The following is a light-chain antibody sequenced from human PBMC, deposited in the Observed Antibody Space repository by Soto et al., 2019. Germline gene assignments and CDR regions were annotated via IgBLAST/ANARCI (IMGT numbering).Light chain of an antibody. Sequence: DIQMTQSPSSLSASVGDRVTITCRASQSISSYLNWYQQKPGKAPKLLLYAASSLQSGVTSRFSGSGYGTDFTLNISSLQPEDFATYYCQQSYSTPYTFGQGTKLEIK. CDR2: AAS. J-gene: IGKJ2*01. V-gene: IGKV1-39*01. CDR3: QQSYSTPYT. CDR1: QSISSY.